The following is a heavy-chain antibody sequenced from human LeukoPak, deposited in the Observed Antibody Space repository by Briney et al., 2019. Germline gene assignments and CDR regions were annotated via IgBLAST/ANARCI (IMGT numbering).Heavy chain of an antibody. Sequence: PGGSLRLSCAASGFTFSSYWMHWVRQAPGKGLVWVSRINSDGSSTSCADSVKGRFTISRDNAKNTLYLQMNSLRAEDTAVYYCARARYCSSTSCPEGIDYWGQGTLVTVSS. D-gene: IGHD2-2*01. CDR3: ARARYCSSTSCPEGIDY. J-gene: IGHJ4*02. V-gene: IGHV3-74*01. CDR1: GFTFSSYW. CDR2: INSDGSST.